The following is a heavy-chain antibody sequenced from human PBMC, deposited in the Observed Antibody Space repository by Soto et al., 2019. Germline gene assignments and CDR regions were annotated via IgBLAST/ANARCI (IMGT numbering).Heavy chain of an antibody. CDR3: ARFPAY. CDR2: FYHSGST. Sequence: SETLSLTCTVSGYSIISDYYWGWIRQPPGNGLEWIGSFYHSGSTHYNSSLKSRVTISVDTSKNQFSLKLTSVTAADTAVYFCARFPAYWGQGILVTVSS. V-gene: IGHV4-38-2*02. J-gene: IGHJ4*02. CDR1: GYSIISDYY.